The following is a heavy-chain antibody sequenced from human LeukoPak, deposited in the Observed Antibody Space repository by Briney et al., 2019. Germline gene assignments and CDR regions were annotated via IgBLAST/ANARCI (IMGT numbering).Heavy chain of an antibody. Sequence: ASVKVSCKASGYTFTSYAMNWVRHAPGQGLEWMGWINTNTGNPMYAQGFTGRFVFSLDTSVNTAYLQISSLKAEDTAVYYCARDGANTFGGVIVTQNFDYWGQGTLVTVSS. J-gene: IGHJ4*02. CDR2: INTNTGNP. CDR3: ARDGANTFGGVIVTQNFDY. V-gene: IGHV7-4-1*02. CDR1: GYTFTSYA. D-gene: IGHD3-16*02.